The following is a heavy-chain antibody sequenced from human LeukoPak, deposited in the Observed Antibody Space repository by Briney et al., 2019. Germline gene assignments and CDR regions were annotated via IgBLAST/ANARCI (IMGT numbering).Heavy chain of an antibody. D-gene: IGHD2-15*01. J-gene: IGHJ6*02. V-gene: IGHV3-21*01. Sequence: GGSLRLSCAASGFTFSSYSMNWVRQAPGKGLEWVSSISSSSSYIYYADSVKGRFTISRDNAKNSLYLQMNSLRAEDTAVYYCARRLPLAPYYYGMDVWGQGTTATVSS. CDR3: ARRLPLAPYYYGMDV. CDR1: GFTFSSYS. CDR2: ISSSSSYI.